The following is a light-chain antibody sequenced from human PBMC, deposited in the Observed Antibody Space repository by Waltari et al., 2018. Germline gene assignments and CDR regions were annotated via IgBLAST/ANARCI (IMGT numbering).Light chain of an antibody. V-gene: IGLV1-47*01. CDR3: ASWDESHYV. CDR2: RNN. CDR1: ISNLGSNY. Sequence: QSVLTQPPSASGTPGQRVAIPCSGSISNLGSNYLYWYKQPPGTAPKLLIYRNNRRPSGVPDRFSASKYGTSASLAISGLRSEDEAVYYCASWDESHYVFGSGTKVTVL. J-gene: IGLJ1*01.